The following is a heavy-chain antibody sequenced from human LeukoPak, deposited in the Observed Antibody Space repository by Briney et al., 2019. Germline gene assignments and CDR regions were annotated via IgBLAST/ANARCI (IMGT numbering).Heavy chain of an antibody. V-gene: IGHV4-30-2*01. CDR3: ARGAGCSSTSCYALYFQH. J-gene: IGHJ1*01. CDR1: GRSISSGGYS. Sequence: PSETLSLTCAVSGRSISSGGYSWSWIRQPPGKGLEWIGYIYHSGSTYYNPSLKSRVTISVDRSKNQFSLKLSSVTAADTAVYYCARGAGCSSTSCYALYFQHWGQGTLVTVSS. CDR2: IYHSGST. D-gene: IGHD2-2*01.